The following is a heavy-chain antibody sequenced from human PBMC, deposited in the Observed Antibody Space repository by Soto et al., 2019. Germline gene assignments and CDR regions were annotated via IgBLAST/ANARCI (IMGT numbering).Heavy chain of an antibody. V-gene: IGHV3-30*04. D-gene: IGHD1-26*01. CDR2: ISYDGRVK. CDR3: ARDFIVGAPDYFDY. CDR1: GFTFSDYP. J-gene: IGHJ4*02. Sequence: QVQLVESGGGVVQPGRSLSLSCAASGFTFSDYPMHWVRQAPGKGLEWVAVISYDGRVKYYVDPVKGRFTLSRDDSKNTLYLQMNSLSVDDTAVYYCARDFIVGAPDYFDYWGQGTLVTVSS.